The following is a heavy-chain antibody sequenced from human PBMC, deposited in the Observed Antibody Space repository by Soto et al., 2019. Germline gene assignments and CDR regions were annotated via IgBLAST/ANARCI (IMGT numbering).Heavy chain of an antibody. Sequence: GASVKVSCKASGYTFTSYGISWVRQAPGQGLEWMGGIIPIFGTANYAQKFQGRVTITADESTSTAYMELSSLRSEDTAVYYCARFGPYYDILTGYPSLGAFDIWGQGTMVTVSS. CDR3: ARFGPYYDILTGYPSLGAFDI. CDR2: IIPIFGTA. CDR1: GYTFTSYG. V-gene: IGHV1-69*13. D-gene: IGHD3-9*01. J-gene: IGHJ3*02.